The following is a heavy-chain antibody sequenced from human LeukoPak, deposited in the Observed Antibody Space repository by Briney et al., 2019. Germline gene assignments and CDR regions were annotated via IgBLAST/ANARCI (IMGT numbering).Heavy chain of an antibody. V-gene: IGHV1-8*02. CDR2: MNPNSGNT. J-gene: IGHJ5*02. Sequence: GASVKVSCKASGYTFTSYGISWVRQATGQGLEWMGWMNPNSGNTGYAQKFQGRVTMTRNTPISTAYMELSSLRSEDTAVYYCARDLYGSGSYYNGGYNWFDPWGQGTLVTVSS. CDR1: GYTFTSYG. D-gene: IGHD3-10*01. CDR3: ARDLYGSGSYYNGGYNWFDP.